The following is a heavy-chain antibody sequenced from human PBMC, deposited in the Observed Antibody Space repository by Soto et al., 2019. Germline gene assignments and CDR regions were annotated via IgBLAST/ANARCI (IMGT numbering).Heavy chain of an antibody. J-gene: IGHJ4*02. CDR3: VRTFSYDFWSGYSGGPFDY. D-gene: IGHD3-3*01. CDR2: VSWNGSRT. Sequence: GGSLRLSCAASGFTFSNSDMNWVHQAPGKGLEWVSGVSWNGSRTHYADSVKGRFIISRDNSRNTLYLQTNSLRAEDTAVYYCVRTFSYDFWSGYSGGPFDYWGQGTLVTVSS. V-gene: IGHV3-35*01. CDR1: GFTFSNSD.